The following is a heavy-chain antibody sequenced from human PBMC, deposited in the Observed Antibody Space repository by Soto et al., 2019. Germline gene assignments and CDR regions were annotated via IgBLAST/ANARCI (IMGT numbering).Heavy chain of an antibody. CDR3: ARHSNRNYGLYYFDY. CDR2: MSHSGGT. CDR1: GGFVSSGSYY. V-gene: IGHV4-61*01. D-gene: IGHD4-4*01. Sequence: SETLSLTCAVYGGFVSSGSYYWSWIRQPPGKGLEWIGEMSHSGGTHFNPSLKSRVTISVDTSKNQFSLKVSSATAADTAVYYCARHSNRNYGLYYFDYWGLGALVTVSS. J-gene: IGHJ4*02.